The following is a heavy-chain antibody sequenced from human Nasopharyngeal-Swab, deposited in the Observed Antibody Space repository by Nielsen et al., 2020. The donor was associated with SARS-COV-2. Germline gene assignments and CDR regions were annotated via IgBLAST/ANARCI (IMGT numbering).Heavy chain of an antibody. V-gene: IGHV1-69*13. J-gene: IGHJ3*02. CDR2: IIPIFGTA. D-gene: IGHD3-3*01. Sequence: SVKVSCKASGGTFSSYAISWVRQAPGQGLAWMGGIIPIFGTANYAQKFQGRVTITADESTSTAYMELSSLRSEDTAVYYCARSRYDFWSGYRNPNAFDIWGQGTMVTVSS. CDR3: ARSRYDFWSGYRNPNAFDI. CDR1: GGTFSSYA.